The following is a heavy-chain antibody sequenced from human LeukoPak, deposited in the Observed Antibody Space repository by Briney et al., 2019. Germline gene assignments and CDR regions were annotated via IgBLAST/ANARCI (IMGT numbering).Heavy chain of an antibody. V-gene: IGHV3-48*01. CDR1: GCTFSTYD. Sequence: PGGSLRLSCTVSGCTFSTYDMNWVRQAPGKGLEWVSYITSRRSSTYYADSVKGRFTISRDNAKNSVYLQMNSLRAEDTAVYYCARDGVPGATVLDYWGQGTLVTVYS. J-gene: IGHJ4*02. CDR2: ITSRRSST. CDR3: ARDGVPGATVLDY. D-gene: IGHD2-2*01.